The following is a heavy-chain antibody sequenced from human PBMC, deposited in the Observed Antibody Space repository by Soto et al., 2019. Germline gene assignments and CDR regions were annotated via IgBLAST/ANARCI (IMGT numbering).Heavy chain of an antibody. D-gene: IGHD3-22*01. J-gene: IGHJ3*01. CDR1: GFSCSGYN. Sequence: PXGSLRLSFAASGFSCSGYNMNWVRQAPGKGLEWVSSISGSSDYIFYADSVKGRFVISRDNAKNALYLQMNSLRVEDTGLYYCARVVYYDSSGFGLWGRGTMVTVSS. CDR3: ARVVYYDSSGFGL. CDR2: ISGSSDYI. V-gene: IGHV3-21*01.